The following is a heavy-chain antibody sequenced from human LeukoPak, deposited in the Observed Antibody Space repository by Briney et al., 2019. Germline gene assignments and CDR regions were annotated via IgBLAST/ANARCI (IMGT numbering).Heavy chain of an antibody. CDR3: ARESSGWYSSRALDY. J-gene: IGHJ4*02. CDR1: GGSFSGYY. V-gene: IGHV4-34*01. CDR2: INHSGST. D-gene: IGHD6-13*01. Sequence: SETLSLTCAVYGGSFSGYYWSWIRQPPGKGLEWIGEINHSGSTNYNPSLKSRVTISVDTSKNQFSLKLSSVTAADTAVYYCARESSGWYSSRALDYWGQGTLVTVSS.